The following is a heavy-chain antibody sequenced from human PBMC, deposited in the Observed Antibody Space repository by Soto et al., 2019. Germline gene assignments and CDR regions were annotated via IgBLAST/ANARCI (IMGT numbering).Heavy chain of an antibody. CDR2: FDPEDGET. Sequence: ASGKVSCKVSGYTLTELSMHWVRQAPGKGLEWMGGFDPEDGETIYAQKFQGRVTMTEDTSTDTAYMELSSLRSEDTAVYYCATDRYCSSTSFYYFVRWGKETLVTVAS. V-gene: IGHV1-24*01. J-gene: IGHJ4*02. D-gene: IGHD2-2*01. CDR1: GYTLTELS. CDR3: ATDRYCSSTSFYYFVR.